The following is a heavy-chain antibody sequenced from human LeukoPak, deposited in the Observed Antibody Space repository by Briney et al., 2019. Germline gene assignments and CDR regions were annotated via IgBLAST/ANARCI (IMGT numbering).Heavy chain of an antibody. CDR2: IYYSGST. CDR3: ARVFAYYYDSSGSGFDY. V-gene: IGHV4-39*07. J-gene: IGHJ4*02. D-gene: IGHD3-22*01. CDR1: GGSISSSSYY. Sequence: SETLSLTCTVSGGSISSSSYYWGWIRQPPGKGLGWIGGIYYSGSTYYNPSLKSRVTISVDTSKNQFSLKLSSVTAADTAVYYCARVFAYYYDSSGSGFDYWGQGTLVTVSS.